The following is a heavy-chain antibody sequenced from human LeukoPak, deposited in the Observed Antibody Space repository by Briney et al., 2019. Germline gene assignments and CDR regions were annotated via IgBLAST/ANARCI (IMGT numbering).Heavy chain of an antibody. CDR3: AREAGDSSGYDY. D-gene: IGHD3-22*01. J-gene: IGHJ4*02. Sequence: SETLSLTCTVSGGSISSYYWNWIRQPAGKGLEWIGRMYTSGSANYNPSLKSRVTMSVDTSKNQFSLKLTSVTAADTAIYYCAREAGDSSGYDYWGQGTLVTVSS. CDR1: GGSISSYY. V-gene: IGHV4-4*07. CDR2: MYTSGSA.